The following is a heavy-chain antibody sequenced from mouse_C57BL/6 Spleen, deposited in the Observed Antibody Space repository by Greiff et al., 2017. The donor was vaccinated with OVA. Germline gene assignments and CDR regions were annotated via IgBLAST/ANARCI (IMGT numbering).Heavy chain of an antibody. J-gene: IGHJ2*01. V-gene: IGHV3-6*01. D-gene: IGHD1-1*01. CDR1: GYSITSGYY. CDR3: ARDGGRVDY. CDR2: ISYDGSN. Sequence: DVKLQESGPGLVKPSQSLSLTCSVTGYSITSGYYWNWIRQFPGNKLEWMGYISYDGSNNYNPSLKNRISITRDTSKNQFFLKLNSVTTEDTATYYCARDGGRVDYWGQGTTLTVSS.